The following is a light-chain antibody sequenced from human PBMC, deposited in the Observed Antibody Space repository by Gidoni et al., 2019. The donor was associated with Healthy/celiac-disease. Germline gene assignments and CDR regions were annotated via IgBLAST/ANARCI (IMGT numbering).Light chain of an antibody. CDR1: KSVSSSY. V-gene: IGKV3-20*01. CDR2: GAS. J-gene: IGKJ2*02. Sequence: EIVLTQSPGTLSLSPGERATLSCRASKSVSSSYLAWYQQKPGQAPRLLIYGASSRATGIPDRFSGSGSGTDFTLTISRLEPEDFAVYYCQQYGSSPRTFXQXTKLXIK. CDR3: QQYGSSPRT.